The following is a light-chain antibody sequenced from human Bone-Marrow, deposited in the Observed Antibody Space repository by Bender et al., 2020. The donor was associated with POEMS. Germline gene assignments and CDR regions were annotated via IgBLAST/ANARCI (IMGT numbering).Light chain of an antibody. V-gene: IGLV1-44*01. CDR1: SSNIGAHA. CDR2: SSH. Sequence: QSVLTQPPSASGTPGQRVTISCSGGSSNIGAHAVNWYQHLPGTAPKLLIYSSHRRPSEVPDRFSGSRSGTSASLAISGLQSEDEADYYCAAWDDSLSGWVFGGGTKVTVL. J-gene: IGLJ3*02. CDR3: AAWDDSLSGWV.